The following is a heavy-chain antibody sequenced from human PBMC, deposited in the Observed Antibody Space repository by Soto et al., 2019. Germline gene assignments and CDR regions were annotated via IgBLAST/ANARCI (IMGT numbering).Heavy chain of an antibody. Sequence: RGSLRLSCAASGFTFSSYWMHWVRQAPGKGLVWVSRINSDGSSTSYADSVKGRFTISRDNAKNTLYLQMNSLRAEDTAVYYCTGGYYYGMDVWGQGTTVTVSS. CDR2: INSDGSST. V-gene: IGHV3-74*01. CDR3: TGGYYYGMDV. CDR1: GFTFSSYW. D-gene: IGHD3-10*01. J-gene: IGHJ6*02.